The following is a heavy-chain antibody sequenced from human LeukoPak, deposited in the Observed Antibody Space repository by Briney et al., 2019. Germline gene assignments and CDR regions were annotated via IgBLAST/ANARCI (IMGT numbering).Heavy chain of an antibody. CDR1: GYTFIGYY. V-gene: IGHV1-2*02. D-gene: IGHD2-21*01. CDR2: INPNSGGI. CDR3: ARVLFSGIPDWFDP. Sequence: ASVKVSCKASGYTFIGYYIHWVRQAPGQRLEWVGWINPNSGGIKYAQKFQGRVTMTRDTSVSTAYMELKRLTSDDTAVYYCARVLFSGIPDWFDPWGQGTPVTVSS. J-gene: IGHJ5*02.